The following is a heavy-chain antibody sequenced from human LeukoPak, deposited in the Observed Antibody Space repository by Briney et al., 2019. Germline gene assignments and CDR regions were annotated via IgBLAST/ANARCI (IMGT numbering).Heavy chain of an antibody. J-gene: IGHJ5*02. CDR1: GGSISGYY. CDR3: ARYYCTGGSCYVTNWLDP. Sequence: SETLSLTCTVSGGSISGYYWSWIRQPPGEGLEWIGFIGNSGNTNYNASLKSRVTISADTSKNQFSLSLTSVTAADTAVYYCARYYCTGGSCYVTNWLDPWGQGTLVVVSS. CDR2: IGNSGNT. V-gene: IGHV4-59*01. D-gene: IGHD3-10*01.